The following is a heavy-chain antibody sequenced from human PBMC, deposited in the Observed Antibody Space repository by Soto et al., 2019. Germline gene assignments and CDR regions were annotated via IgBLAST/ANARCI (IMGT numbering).Heavy chain of an antibody. Sequence: SETLSLTCSVSGGSINSSTYCWGWIRQPPGKGLEWIGSICYSGSTYYNPSLESRVTISVDTSKNQFSLNLSSVTAADTAVYYCARRTRVAVAGTSRFDYWGQGTLVTVSP. CDR1: GGSINSSTYC. CDR2: ICYSGST. D-gene: IGHD6-19*01. J-gene: IGHJ4*02. V-gene: IGHV4-39*01. CDR3: ARRTRVAVAGTSRFDY.